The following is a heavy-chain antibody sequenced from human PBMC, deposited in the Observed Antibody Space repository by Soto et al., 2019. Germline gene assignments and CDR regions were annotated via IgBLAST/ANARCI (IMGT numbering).Heavy chain of an antibody. V-gene: IGHV4-39*01. J-gene: IGHJ4*02. D-gene: IGHD5-18*01. CDR1: GGSISSSSYY. Sequence: QLQLQESGPGLVKPSETLSLTCTVSGGSISSSSYYWGWIRQPPGKGLEWIGSIYYSGSSYYNPSLKSRVTIPVDTSKNQFSLKLSPVPAADTAVYYCARHESDTALVTSLDYWGQGTLVTVSS. CDR3: ARHESDTALVTSLDY. CDR2: IYYSGSS.